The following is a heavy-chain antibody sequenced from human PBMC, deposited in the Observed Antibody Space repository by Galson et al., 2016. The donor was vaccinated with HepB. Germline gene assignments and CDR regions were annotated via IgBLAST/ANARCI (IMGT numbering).Heavy chain of an antibody. CDR3: AHGLYGSPQFYYFGLDI. Sequence: PALVKPTQTLTLTCTFSGLSLNTGGVNLGWVRQPPGKALEWLALVFWDDNEHYNPSLKSRLSITKDTSNSRVVLTMTNMDPMDTATYFCAHGLYGSPQFYYFGLDIWGQGATVIVSS. CDR2: VFWDDNE. V-gene: IGHV2-5*02. J-gene: IGHJ6*02. CDR1: GLSLNTGGVN. D-gene: IGHD3-10*01.